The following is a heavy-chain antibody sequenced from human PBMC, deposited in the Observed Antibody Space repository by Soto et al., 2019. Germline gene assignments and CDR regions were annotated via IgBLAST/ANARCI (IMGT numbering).Heavy chain of an antibody. CDR1: GGTFSSYA. Sequence: QVHLVQSGAEVKKPGSSVKVSCKASGGTFSSYAISWVRQAPGQGLEWMGGIIPLFDTTNYAQKFQGRVTITADESTSTAYMELSSLRSEDTAVYYCVTMGEVSLRGFSVSYNYYGMDVWGQGTTVTVSS. D-gene: IGHD3-16*02. J-gene: IGHJ6*02. CDR3: VTMGEVSLRGFSVSYNYYGMDV. V-gene: IGHV1-69*01. CDR2: IIPLFDTT.